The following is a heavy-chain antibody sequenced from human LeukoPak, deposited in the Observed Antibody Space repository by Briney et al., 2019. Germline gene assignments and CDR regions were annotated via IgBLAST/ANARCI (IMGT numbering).Heavy chain of an antibody. CDR3: ARHIRRGYSYGYNWFDP. CDR1: GYTFTGYY. J-gene: IGHJ5*02. Sequence: ASVKVSCKASGYTFTGYYMHWVRQAPGQGLEWMGIINPSGGSTSYAQKFQGRVTMTRDMSTSTVYMELSSLRSEDTAVYYCARHIRRGYSYGYNWFDPWGQGTLVTVSS. D-gene: IGHD5-18*01. V-gene: IGHV1-46*01. CDR2: INPSGGST.